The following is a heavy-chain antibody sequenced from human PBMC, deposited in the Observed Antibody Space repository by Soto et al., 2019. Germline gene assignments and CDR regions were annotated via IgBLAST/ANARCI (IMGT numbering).Heavy chain of an antibody. CDR2: ISYDGSNK. D-gene: IGHD5-18*01. Sequence: QVQLVESGGGVVQPGRSLRLSCAASGFTFSSYAMHWVRQAPGKGLEWVAVISYDGSNKYYADSVKGRFTISRDNSKNTLYLQMNSLRAEDTAVYYCARDRYGYGFQPDYWGQGTLVTVSS. CDR3: ARDRYGYGFQPDY. CDR1: GFTFSSYA. J-gene: IGHJ4*02. V-gene: IGHV3-30-3*01.